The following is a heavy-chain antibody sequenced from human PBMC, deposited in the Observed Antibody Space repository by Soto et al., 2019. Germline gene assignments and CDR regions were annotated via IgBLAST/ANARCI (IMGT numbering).Heavy chain of an antibody. Sequence: ASVKVSCKASGYTFTSYDINWVRQATEQGLEWMGWMNPNSGNTGYAQKFQGRVTMTRNTSISTAYMELSSLRSEDTAVYYCARPNYDYVWGSYRGGLDYWGQGTLVTVSS. D-gene: IGHD3-16*02. V-gene: IGHV1-8*01. J-gene: IGHJ4*02. CDR2: MNPNSGNT. CDR3: ARPNYDYVWGSYRGGLDY. CDR1: GYTFTSYD.